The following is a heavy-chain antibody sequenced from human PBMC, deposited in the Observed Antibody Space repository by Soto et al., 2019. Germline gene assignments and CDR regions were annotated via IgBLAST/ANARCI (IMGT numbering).Heavy chain of an antibody. Sequence: GGSLRLSCAASGFTFSSYWMSWVRQAPGKGLEWMANIKQDGSEKYYVDSVKGRFTISRDNAKNSLYLQMNSLRAEDTAVYYCARDNLGIAATLYFDYWGQGTLVTVSS. CDR2: IKQDGSEK. D-gene: IGHD6-13*01. V-gene: IGHV3-7*01. CDR3: ARDNLGIAATLYFDY. CDR1: GFTFSSYW. J-gene: IGHJ4*02.